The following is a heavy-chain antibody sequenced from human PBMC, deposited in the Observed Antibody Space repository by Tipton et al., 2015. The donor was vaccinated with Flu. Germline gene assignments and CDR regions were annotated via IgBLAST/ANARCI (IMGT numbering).Heavy chain of an antibody. J-gene: IGHJ5*02. CDR2: IYSSGST. Sequence: TLSLTCTVSGDSISSYYWSWIRQPAGKGLEWIGRIYSSGSTNYNPSLKSRVTMSVDTSKNQFSLKLNSVAAADTAVYYCARGTLNWEGDWFDPWGQGTLVTVSS. CDR1: GDSISSYY. CDR3: ARGTLNWEGDWFDP. D-gene: IGHD1-26*01. V-gene: IGHV4-4*07.